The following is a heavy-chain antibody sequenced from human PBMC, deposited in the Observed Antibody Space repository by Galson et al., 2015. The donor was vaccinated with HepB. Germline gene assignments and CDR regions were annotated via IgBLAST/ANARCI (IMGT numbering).Heavy chain of an antibody. CDR1: GFTFSSYE. J-gene: IGHJ4*02. D-gene: IGHD2-21*02. V-gene: IGHV3-48*03. CDR2: ISSSGSTI. Sequence: SLRLSCAASGFTFSSYEMNWVRQAPGKGLEWVSYISSSGSTICYADSVKGRFTISRDNAKNSLYLQMNSLRAEDTAVYYCAGMGAYCGGDCYWNWGQGTLVTVSS. CDR3: AGMGAYCGGDCYWN.